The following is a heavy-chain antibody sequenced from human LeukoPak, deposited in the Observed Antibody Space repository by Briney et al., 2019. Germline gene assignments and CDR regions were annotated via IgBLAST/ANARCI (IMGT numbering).Heavy chain of an antibody. CDR2: ISSSSSYI. J-gene: IGHJ4*02. CDR3: AIVGSSWDFDY. V-gene: IGHV3-21*01. CDR1: GFTFSSYS. Sequence: GGSLRLSYAASGFTFSSYSMNWVRPAPGKGLEWVSSISSSSSYIYYADSVKGRFTISRDNAKNSLYLQMNSLRAEDTAVYYCAIVGSSWDFDYWGQGTLVTVPS. D-gene: IGHD6-13*01.